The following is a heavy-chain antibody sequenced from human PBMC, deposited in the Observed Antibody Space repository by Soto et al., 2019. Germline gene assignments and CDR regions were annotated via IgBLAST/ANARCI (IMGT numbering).Heavy chain of an antibody. CDR2: TYYRSKWYN. D-gene: IGHD6-19*01. J-gene: IGHJ4*02. CDR3: ARAWGFSSGWYGSFSY. V-gene: IGHV6-1*01. Sequence: SQTLSLTCAISGDSVSSNRAAWNWIRQSPSRGLEWLGRTYYRSKWYNDYAVSVKSRITINPDTSKNQCSLQLNSVTPEDTAVYYCARAWGFSSGWYGSFSYWGQGTLVTVSS. CDR1: GDSVSSNRAA.